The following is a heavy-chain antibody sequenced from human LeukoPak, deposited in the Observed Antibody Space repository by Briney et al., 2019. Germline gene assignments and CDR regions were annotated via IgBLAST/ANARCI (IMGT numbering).Heavy chain of an antibody. CDR2: ISSSGSTI. V-gene: IGHV3-48*03. CDR3: AREMVVPTATTYYYYGMDV. Sequence: GGSLRLSCAASGFTFSSYEMNWVRQAPGKGLEWVSYISSSGSTIYYADSVKGRFTSSRDNAKNSLYLQMNSLRAEDTAVYYCAREMVVPTATTYYYYGMDVWGQGTTVTVSS. CDR1: GFTFSSYE. D-gene: IGHD2-2*01. J-gene: IGHJ6*02.